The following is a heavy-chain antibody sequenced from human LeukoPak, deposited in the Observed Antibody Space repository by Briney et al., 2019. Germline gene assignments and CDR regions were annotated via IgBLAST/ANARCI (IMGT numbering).Heavy chain of an antibody. Sequence: GGSLRLSCAASGFTFSSYSMNWVRQAPGKGLEWVSSISSSSYIYYADSVKGRFTISRDNAKNSLYLQMNSLRAEDTAVYYCARAGDSSGNAFDIWGQGTMVTVSS. J-gene: IGHJ3*02. D-gene: IGHD3-22*01. CDR2: ISSSSYI. CDR1: GFTFSSYS. CDR3: ARAGDSSGNAFDI. V-gene: IGHV3-21*01.